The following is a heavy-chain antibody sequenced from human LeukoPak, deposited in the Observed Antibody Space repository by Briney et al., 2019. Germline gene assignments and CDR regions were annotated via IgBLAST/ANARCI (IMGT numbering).Heavy chain of an antibody. CDR1: ACTFSSYA. J-gene: IGHJ6*03. D-gene: IGHD5-24*01. Sequence: SVNVSCKASACTFSSYAISWVRQAPAQGQEWMGGIIPIFGRANKAYTYPVRVTITADESTNTAYMELSSLRYEDTAVYYCAVRQSPRDKGKWLQLSLGYYYYYMDVWGKGTTVTISS. V-gene: IGHV1-69*01. CDR2: IIPIFGRA. CDR3: AVRQSPRDKGKWLQLSLGYYYYYMDV.